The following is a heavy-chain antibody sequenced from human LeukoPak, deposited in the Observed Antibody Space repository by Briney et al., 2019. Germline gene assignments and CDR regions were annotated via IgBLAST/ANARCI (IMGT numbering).Heavy chain of an antibody. D-gene: IGHD4/OR15-4a*01. Sequence: GGSLRLSCAASGFTFSSFSMNWVRDAPGKGLEGVAFIGSRTGNIYYADSVKGRFTISRDNAKNSLYLQMNSLRAEDTAVYYCARETEPLDYGDSTNLDYWGQGTLVTVSS. J-gene: IGHJ4*02. V-gene: IGHV3-21*01. CDR1: GFTFSSFS. CDR2: IGSRTGNI. CDR3: ARETEPLDYGDSTNLDY.